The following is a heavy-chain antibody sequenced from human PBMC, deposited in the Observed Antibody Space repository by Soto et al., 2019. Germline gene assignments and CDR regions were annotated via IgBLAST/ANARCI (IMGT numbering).Heavy chain of an antibody. V-gene: IGHV1-46*01. J-gene: IGHJ4*02. D-gene: IGHD3-22*01. CDR3: ARGLIYDSSGYYFDY. CDR2: INPSGGST. CDR1: GYTFTSYH. Sequence: GASVKVSCKASGYTFTSYHMHWVRQAPGQGLEWMGIINPSGGSTRYAQKFQGRVTMTRDTSTSTVYMELSSLRSEDTAVYYCARGLIYDSSGYYFDYWGQGTLVTVSS.